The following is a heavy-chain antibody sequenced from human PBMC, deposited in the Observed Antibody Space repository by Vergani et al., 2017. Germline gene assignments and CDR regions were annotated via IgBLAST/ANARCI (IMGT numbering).Heavy chain of an antibody. V-gene: IGHV3-11*04. CDR1: GFKFSDHY. Sequence: LEESGGGSVKPGGSLRLSCAASGFKFSDHYTSWIRQAPGKGLEWVSHISPGASTVSYTDSVTGRFTVSRDNDNNSLTLDMTTLRVEDTAVYYCAKNPCIATTRHYYAMDVWGQGTTVTVSS. CDR2: ISPGASTV. D-gene: IGHD5-24*01. CDR3: AKNPCIATTRHYYAMDV. J-gene: IGHJ6*02.